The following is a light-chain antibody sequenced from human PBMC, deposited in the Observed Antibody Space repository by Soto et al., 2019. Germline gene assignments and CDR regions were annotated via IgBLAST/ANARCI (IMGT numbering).Light chain of an antibody. CDR3: QSYDSSLSV. V-gene: IGLV1-40*01. Sequence: TGSSSNIGAGYDVHWYQQLPGTAPKLLIYDNSNRPSGVPDRFSGSKSGTSASLAITGLQAEDEADYYCQSYDSSLSVFGTGTKVTVL. CDR2: DNS. J-gene: IGLJ1*01. CDR1: SSNIGAGYD.